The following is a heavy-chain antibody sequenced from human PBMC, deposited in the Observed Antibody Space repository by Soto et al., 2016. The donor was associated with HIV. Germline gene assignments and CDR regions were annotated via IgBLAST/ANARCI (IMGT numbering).Heavy chain of an antibody. CDR3: AGDVDSSGYPEALDI. CDR1: GGTFNSHA. CDR2: IIPVFGRT. V-gene: IGHV1-69*14. Sequence: QVQLVQSGAEVKEPGSSVRVSCKTSGGTFNSHAISWVRQAPGQGLEWMGGIIPVFGRTFYAQKFRARVTILADRSSTTMEVSRLTSEDAAVYYCAGDVDSSGYPEALDIWGQGTLVSVSS. D-gene: IGHD3-22*01. J-gene: IGHJ3*02.